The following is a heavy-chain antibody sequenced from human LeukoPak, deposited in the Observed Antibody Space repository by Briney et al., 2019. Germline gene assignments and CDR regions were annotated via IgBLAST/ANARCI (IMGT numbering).Heavy chain of an antibody. D-gene: IGHD1-26*01. V-gene: IGHV3-23*01. CDR2: ISAGGGNT. CDR1: GFTFSNYA. Sequence: HAGGSLRLSCAASGFTFSNYAMSWIRQAPGKGLEWVSAISAGGGNTDYADSVKGRFTISRDNSKNTVFLQMNSLRPEDTGVYYCANRISGSSYWGQGTLVTVSS. CDR3: ANRISGSSY. J-gene: IGHJ4*02.